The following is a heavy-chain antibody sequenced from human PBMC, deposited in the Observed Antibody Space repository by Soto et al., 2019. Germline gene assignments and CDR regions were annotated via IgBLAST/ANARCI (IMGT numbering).Heavy chain of an antibody. Sequence: GASVKVSCKASGYTFTSYYMHWVRQAPGQGLEWMGKINPSGGSTSYAQKFQGRVTLTRDTSTSTVYMELSSLRSEDTAVYYCAREYSQTPPPFDPWGQGTLVTVSS. CDR3: AREYSQTPPPFDP. CDR2: INPSGGST. D-gene: IGHD6-13*01. V-gene: IGHV1-46*01. J-gene: IGHJ5*02. CDR1: GYTFTSYY.